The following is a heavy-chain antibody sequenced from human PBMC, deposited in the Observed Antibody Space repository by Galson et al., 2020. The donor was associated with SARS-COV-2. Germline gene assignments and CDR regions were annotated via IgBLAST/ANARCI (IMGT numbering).Heavy chain of an antibody. D-gene: IGHD4-17*01. J-gene: IGHJ4*02. V-gene: IGHV3-30*03. CDR2: ILYDGSNK. CDR1: GFTFSSYG. CDR3: ARDYGDYGGLDY. Sequence: GESLKISCAASGFTFSSYGMHWVRQAPGKGLEWVAVILYDGSNKYYADSVKGRFTISRDNSKNTLYLQMNSLRAEDTAVYYCARDYGDYGGLDYWGQGTLVTVSS.